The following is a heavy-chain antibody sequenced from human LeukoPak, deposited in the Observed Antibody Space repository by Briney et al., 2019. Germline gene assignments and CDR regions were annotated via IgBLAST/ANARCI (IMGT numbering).Heavy chain of an antibody. Sequence: PGGSLRLSCAVSGFTLSSYNMDWVRQAPGKGLEWVSYIRNSGNTIYYADSVKGRFTISRDNSKNTLYLQMNSLRAEDTAIYYCARDERLLSFLKWGQGTLVTVSS. J-gene: IGHJ4*02. CDR1: GFTLSSYN. CDR3: ARDERLLSFLK. CDR2: IRNSGNTI. V-gene: IGHV3-48*01. D-gene: IGHD3-3*01.